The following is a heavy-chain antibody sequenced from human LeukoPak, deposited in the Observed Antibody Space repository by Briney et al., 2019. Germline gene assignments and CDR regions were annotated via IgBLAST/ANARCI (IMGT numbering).Heavy chain of an antibody. CDR1: GFSPSTTGVG. D-gene: IGHD3-10*01. Sequence: SGPTLVKPTQTLTLTCTFSGFSPSTTGVGVSWIRQPPGKALEWLALIDWGDDKYYSTSLKTRLTISKDTSKNQVVLTMTNMDPVDTATYYCARIRWGSGRTYYYYYGMDVWGQGTTVTVSS. CDR2: IDWGDDK. V-gene: IGHV2-70*01. J-gene: IGHJ6*02. CDR3: ARIRWGSGRTYYYYYGMDV.